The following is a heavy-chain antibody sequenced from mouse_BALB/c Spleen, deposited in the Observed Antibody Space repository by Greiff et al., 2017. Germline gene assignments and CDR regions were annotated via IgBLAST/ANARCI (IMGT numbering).Heavy chain of an antibody. J-gene: IGHJ3*01. CDR1: GFAFSSYD. D-gene: IGHD2-4*01. V-gene: IGHV5-12-1*01. CDR2: ISSGGGST. Sequence: EVKVVESGGGLVKPGGSLKLSCAASGFAFSSYDMSWVRQTPEKRLEWVAYISSGGGSTYYPDTVKGRFTISRDNAKNTLYLQMSSLKSEDTAMYYCARMITTREFAYWGQGTLVTVSA. CDR3: ARMITTREFAY.